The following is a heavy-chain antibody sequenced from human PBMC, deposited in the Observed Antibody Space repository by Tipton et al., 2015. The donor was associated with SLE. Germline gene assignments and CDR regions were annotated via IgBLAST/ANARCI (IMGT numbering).Heavy chain of an antibody. Sequence: VQLVQSGGGVVQSGTSLRLSCAASGFTFSTSAMHWVRQAPGKGLVWVSRLSTDGSVTTYADSVKGRLTISRDNSKNTVSLQMNSLRVEDTAVYFCARGRGGEFLDYWGQGTLVTVSS. CDR2: LSTDGSVT. V-gene: IGHV3-74*02. D-gene: IGHD3-16*01. CDR1: GFTFSTSA. J-gene: IGHJ4*02. CDR3: ARGRGGEFLDY.